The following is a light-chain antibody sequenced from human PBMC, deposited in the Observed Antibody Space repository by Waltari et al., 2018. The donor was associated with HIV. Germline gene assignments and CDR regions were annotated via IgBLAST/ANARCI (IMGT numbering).Light chain of an antibody. CDR1: QSVLFSSNNKNY. CDR3: QQYYSTPLT. V-gene: IGKV4-1*01. Sequence: DIVMTQSPDSLAVSLGERATINCKSSQSVLFSSNNKNYLAWYQQKPGQPPKLLLYWASTRESAVPDRFSGSGSGADFTLTISSLQAEDVEVYYCQQYYSTPLTFGGGTKVEIK. J-gene: IGKJ4*01. CDR2: WAS.